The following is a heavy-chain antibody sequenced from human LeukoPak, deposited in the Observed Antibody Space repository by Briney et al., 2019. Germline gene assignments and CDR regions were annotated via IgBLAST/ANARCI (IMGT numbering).Heavy chain of an antibody. CDR1: GFTFSNYG. CDR2: IWYDGSNK. D-gene: IGHD6-6*01. CDR3: ARERSSSCFDY. J-gene: IGHJ4*02. V-gene: IGHV3-33*01. Sequence: GGSLRLSCEASGFTFSNYGMHWVRQAPGKGLEWVAVIWYDGSNKYYVDSVKGGFTISRDNSKNTLYLQMNSLRAEDTAVYYCARERSSSCFDYWGQGTLVTVSS.